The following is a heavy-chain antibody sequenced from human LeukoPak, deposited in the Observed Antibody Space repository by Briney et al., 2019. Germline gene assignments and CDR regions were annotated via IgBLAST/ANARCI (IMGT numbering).Heavy chain of an antibody. V-gene: IGHV3-48*02. Sequence: GGSLRLSCAASGFTFSSYSMNWVRQAPGQGLEWVSYISPTISSSIYYADSVKGRFTISRDNAKNSLFLQMNSLRDEDTAVYYWARAAYSSSPDYWGQGTLVTVSS. CDR1: GFTFSSYS. J-gene: IGHJ4*02. D-gene: IGHD6-13*01. CDR2: ISPTISSSI. CDR3: ARAAYSSSPDY.